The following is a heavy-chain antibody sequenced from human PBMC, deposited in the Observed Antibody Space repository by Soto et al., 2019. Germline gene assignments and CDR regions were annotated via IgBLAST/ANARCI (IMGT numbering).Heavy chain of an antibody. D-gene: IGHD4-17*01. CDR1: GGSFSGYY. V-gene: IGHV4-34*01. CDR3: AVRWPDY. J-gene: IGHJ4*02. CDR2: ISHSGST. Sequence: PSETLSLTCAVYGGSFSGYYWSWIRQPPGKGLEWIGEISHSGSTNYNPSLKGRVTISVDTSKNQFSLKLSSVTAADTAVYYCAVRWPDYWGQGTLVTVSS.